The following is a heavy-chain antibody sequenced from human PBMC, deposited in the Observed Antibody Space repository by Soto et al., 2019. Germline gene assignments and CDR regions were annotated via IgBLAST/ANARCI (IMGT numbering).Heavy chain of an antibody. V-gene: IGHV4-34*01. Sequence: SETLSLTCAVYGGSFSGYYWSWIRQPPGKGLEWIGEINHSGNTNYNPSLKSRVTISVDTSKNQFSLKLSSVTAADTAVYYCARWCSTNWGSQWFDPWGQGTLVTVSS. D-gene: IGHD7-27*01. J-gene: IGHJ5*02. CDR1: GGSFSGYY. CDR3: ARWCSTNWGSQWFDP. CDR2: INHSGNT.